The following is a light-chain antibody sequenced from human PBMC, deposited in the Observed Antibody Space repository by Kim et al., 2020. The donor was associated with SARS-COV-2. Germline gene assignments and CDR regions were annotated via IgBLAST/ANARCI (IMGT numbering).Light chain of an antibody. Sequence: DFQMTQSPSTLSASVGDRVTITCRASKSISNWLAWFQQKQGKAPKLLIYDASSLASGVPSRFSGSGSGTEFTLTISSLQPDDFATYYCQQYNHYFGQGTKLEI. CDR1: KSISNW. V-gene: IGKV1-5*01. CDR3: QQYNHY. CDR2: DAS. J-gene: IGKJ2*01.